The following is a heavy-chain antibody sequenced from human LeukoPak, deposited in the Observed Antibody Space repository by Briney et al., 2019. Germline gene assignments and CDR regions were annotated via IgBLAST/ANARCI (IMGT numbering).Heavy chain of an antibody. CDR2: LYTNEST. Sequence: PSETLSLTCTVSGGSIRSYYWSWLRQPAGQGLEWIGRLYTNESTNYNPSLTRRVAMSVDTSKNQFSLKLSSVTAADTAVYYCARSRLSGGSGWRNTFYYFDYWGQGTLVTVSS. J-gene: IGHJ4*02. D-gene: IGHD6-19*01. CDR3: ARSRLSGGSGWRNTFYYFDY. CDR1: GGSIRSYY. V-gene: IGHV4-4*07.